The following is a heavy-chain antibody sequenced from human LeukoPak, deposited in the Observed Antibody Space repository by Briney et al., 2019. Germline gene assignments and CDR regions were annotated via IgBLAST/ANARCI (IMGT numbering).Heavy chain of an antibody. CDR1: GFTFSSYG. CDR2: IRYDGSNK. J-gene: IGHJ2*01. V-gene: IGHV3-30*02. Sequence: GGSLRLSCAASGFTFSSYGMHWVGQAPGKGLDGVAFIRYDGSNKYYADSVKGRFPISRDNFKNTLYLQLNSLRAEDTALYYCAKDVERIAAAGPYWYFDLWGRGTLVTVSS. CDR3: AKDVERIAAAGPYWYFDL. D-gene: IGHD6-13*01.